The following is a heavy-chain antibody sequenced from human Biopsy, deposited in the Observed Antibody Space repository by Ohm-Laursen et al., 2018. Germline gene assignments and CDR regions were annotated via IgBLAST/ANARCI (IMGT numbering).Heavy chain of an antibody. J-gene: IGHJ5*02. CDR1: GYTFTSYD. CDR3: GRAVRNQLLTDP. Sequence: ASVKVSCKASGYTFTSYDITWVRQASGQGPEWIGWLNPVSGNSNFRQKFRGRVTVTSDTSISTAYMELSGLTSDDTATYYCGRAVRNQLLTDPWGQGTLVTVTS. CDR2: LNPVSGNS. D-gene: IGHD1-7*01. V-gene: IGHV1-8*01.